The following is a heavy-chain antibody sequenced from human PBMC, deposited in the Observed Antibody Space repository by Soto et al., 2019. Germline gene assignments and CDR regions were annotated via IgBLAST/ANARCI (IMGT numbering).Heavy chain of an antibody. V-gene: IGHV3-7*01. CDR1: GFTFSNYW. CDR3: TRGGSGSSWYWYY. CDR2: IKKDGSEK. D-gene: IGHD6-13*01. J-gene: IGHJ4*02. Sequence: GGSLRLSCAASGFTFSNYWMTWVRQAPEKGLEWVANIKKDGSEKYYVDSVKGRFTISRDNAKNSLYLQMNSLRAEDTAVYYCTRGGSGSSWYWYYWGQGTLVTVSS.